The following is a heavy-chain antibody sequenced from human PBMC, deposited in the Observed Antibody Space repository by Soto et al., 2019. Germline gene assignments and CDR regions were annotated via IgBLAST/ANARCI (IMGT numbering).Heavy chain of an antibody. V-gene: IGHV4-31*03. J-gene: IGHJ4*02. CDR2: IYYSGST. D-gene: IGHD2-21*01. CDR1: GGSISSGGYY. Sequence: PSETLSLTCTVSGGSISSGGYYWSWIRQHPGKGLEWIGYIYYSGSTYYNPSLKSRVTISVDTSKNQFSLKLSSVTAADTAVYYCARVGAYCGGDCHEFYYWGQQTLVTVSS. CDR3: ARVGAYCGGDCHEFYY.